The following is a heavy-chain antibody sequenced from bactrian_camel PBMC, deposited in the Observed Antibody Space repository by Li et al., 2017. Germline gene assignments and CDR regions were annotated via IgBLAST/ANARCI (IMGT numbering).Heavy chain of an antibody. CDR1: GFTISSSY. CDR2: IYSGSSST. Sequence: HVQLVESGGGLVQPGGSLRLSCAASGFTISSSYMSWVRQVPGKGLEWVTSIYSGSSSTYYADSVKGRFTISTDNAKNTVYLQMNSLKPEDTALYYCTTDWGNWHFVAVTFAYWGQGTQVTVS. J-gene: IGHJ6*01. CDR3: TTDWGNWHFVAVTFAY. D-gene: IGHD5*01. V-gene: IGHV3-2*01.